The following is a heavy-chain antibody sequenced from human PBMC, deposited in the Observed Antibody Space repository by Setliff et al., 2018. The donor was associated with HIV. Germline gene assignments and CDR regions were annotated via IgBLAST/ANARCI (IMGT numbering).Heavy chain of an antibody. CDR2: IVPVFGRT. V-gene: IGHV1-69*13. J-gene: IGHJ4*02. CDR3: ATLIHIPQPLDY. Sequence: ASVKVSCKASGGTLNSETLSWVRQAPGKGLEWMGGIVPVFGRTNYAQKFQGRVTITADESTNTVYMELSGLRSDDTAAYYCATLIHIPQPLDYWGQGTLVTVSS. CDR1: GGTLNSET.